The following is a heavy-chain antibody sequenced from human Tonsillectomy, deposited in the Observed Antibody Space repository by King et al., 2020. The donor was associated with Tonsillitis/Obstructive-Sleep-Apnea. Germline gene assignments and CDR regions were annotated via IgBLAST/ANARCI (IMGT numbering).Heavy chain of an antibody. J-gene: IGHJ3*02. Sequence: QLVQSGGGLVNPGGSLRLSCGASGFTFRDYFMSWIRQAPGKGLEWISYISSTGSFTNYADSVKGRFTISRDNAKNSVYPQMNSLRDEDTAVYYCARDRDYDILTDAFDIWGQGTMVTVSS. V-gene: IGHV3-11*05. CDR3: ARDRDYDILTDAFDI. CDR1: GFTFRDYF. D-gene: IGHD3-9*01. CDR2: ISSTGSFT.